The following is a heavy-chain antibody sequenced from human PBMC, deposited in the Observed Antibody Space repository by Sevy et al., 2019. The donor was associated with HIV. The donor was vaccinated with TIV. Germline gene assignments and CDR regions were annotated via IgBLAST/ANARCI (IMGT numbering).Heavy chain of an antibody. CDR3: ARYLPYSSSSKAFDI. V-gene: IGHV3-74*01. J-gene: IGHJ3*02. D-gene: IGHD6-6*01. Sequence: GESLKISCAASGFTFSSYWMHWVRQAPGKELVWVSRINSDGSSTSYADSVKGRFTISRDNAKNTLYLQMNSLRAEDTAVYYCARYLPYSSSSKAFDIWGQGTMVTVSS. CDR1: GFTFSSYW. CDR2: INSDGSST.